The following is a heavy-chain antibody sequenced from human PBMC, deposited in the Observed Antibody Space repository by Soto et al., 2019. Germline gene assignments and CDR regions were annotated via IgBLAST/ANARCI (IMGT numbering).Heavy chain of an antibody. D-gene: IGHD6-25*01. CDR3: ARRSAAGP. Sequence: SETLSLTCTVSGGSISSYYWSWIRQPPGKGLEWIGYISYSGSTNYNPSLKSRVTISVDTSKNQFSLKLSSVTAADTAVYYCARRSAAGPWGQGTLVTVSS. J-gene: IGHJ5*02. CDR1: GGSISSYY. V-gene: IGHV4-59*12. CDR2: ISYSGST.